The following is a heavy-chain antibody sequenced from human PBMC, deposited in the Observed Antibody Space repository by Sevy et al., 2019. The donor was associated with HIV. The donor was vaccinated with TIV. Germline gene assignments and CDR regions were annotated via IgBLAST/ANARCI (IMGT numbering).Heavy chain of an antibody. V-gene: IGHV3-30*09. J-gene: IGHJ4*02. CDR2: ISTDATKQ. D-gene: IGHD2-8*01. Sequence: GGSLRLSCVASGFTFNIYGINWVRQAPGKGLEWMAVISTDATKQHFKDSLKGGFAMATNNTNYTVFLHMNNRRPDDTTTVYYLGGRSRNGFCDFDSWGQGTLVTVSS. CDR3: LGGRSRNGFCDFDS. CDR1: GFTFNIYG.